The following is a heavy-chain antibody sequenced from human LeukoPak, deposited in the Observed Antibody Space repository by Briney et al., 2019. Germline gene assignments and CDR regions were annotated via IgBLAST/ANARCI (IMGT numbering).Heavy chain of an antibody. Sequence: GPSVKVSCKASVFTFTSSAMQWVRQARGQRLEWIGWIVVGSGNTNYAQKFQERVTITRDMATSTAYMELSSLRSEDTAVYYCAADPERLNWFDPWGQGTLVTLSS. J-gene: IGHJ5*02. CDR1: VFTFTSSA. CDR2: IVVGSGNT. CDR3: AADPERLNWFDP. V-gene: IGHV1-58*02. D-gene: IGHD1-1*01.